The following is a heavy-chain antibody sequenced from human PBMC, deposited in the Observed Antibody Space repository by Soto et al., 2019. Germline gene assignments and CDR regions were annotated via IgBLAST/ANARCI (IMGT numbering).Heavy chain of an antibody. CDR2: ISSSSSYI. D-gene: IGHD2-2*01. J-gene: IGHJ6*03. CDR3: ARDLSLEDIVAVPADPESYYYYMDV. Sequence: PGGSLRLSCAASGFTFSSYSMNWVRQAPGKGLEWVSSISSSSSYIYYADSVKGRFTISRDNAKNSLYLQMNSLRAEDTAVYYCARDLSLEDIVAVPADPESYYYYMDVWGKGTTVTVSS. CDR1: GFTFSSYS. V-gene: IGHV3-21*01.